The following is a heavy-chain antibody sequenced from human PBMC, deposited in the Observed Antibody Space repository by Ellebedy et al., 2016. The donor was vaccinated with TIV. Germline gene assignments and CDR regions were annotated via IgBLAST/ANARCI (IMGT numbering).Heavy chain of an antibody. Sequence: AASVKVSCKVSGYTLTELSMHWVRQAPGKGLEWMGGFDPEDGETIYAQKFQGRVTMTEDTSTDTAYMELSSLRSEDTAGYYCATTVYMGVRGSNFDYWGQGTLVTVSS. J-gene: IGHJ4*02. D-gene: IGHD3-10*01. CDR2: FDPEDGET. CDR3: ATTVYMGVRGSNFDY. CDR1: GYTLTELS. V-gene: IGHV1-24*01.